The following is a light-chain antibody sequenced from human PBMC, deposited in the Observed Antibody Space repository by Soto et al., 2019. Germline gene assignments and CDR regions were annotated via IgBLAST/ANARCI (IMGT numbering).Light chain of an antibody. J-gene: IGKJ4*01. CDR3: QQYIDWPLT. V-gene: IGKV3-15*01. CDR2: GAS. Sequence: EIVMTQSPATLSVSPGERATLSCRASQSVTSSLAWYQQEPGQAPRLLIYGASTRATGIPARFSGSGSGTEFTLTISSLQSEDFTVYYCQQYIDWPLTFGGGPKVDIK. CDR1: QSVTSS.